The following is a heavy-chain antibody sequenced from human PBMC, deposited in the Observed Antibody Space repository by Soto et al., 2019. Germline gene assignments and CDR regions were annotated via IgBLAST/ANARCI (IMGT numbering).Heavy chain of an antibody. CDR2: ISAYNGNT. Sequence: ASVKLSCKACGDTITSYGISWVRQAPGQGLEWMGWISAYNGNTNYAQKLQGRVTMTTDTSTSTAYMELRSLRSDDTAVYYCARDPDSSGYSDAFDIWGQGTMVTVSS. D-gene: IGHD3-22*01. CDR3: ARDPDSSGYSDAFDI. V-gene: IGHV1-18*01. J-gene: IGHJ3*02. CDR1: GDTITSYG.